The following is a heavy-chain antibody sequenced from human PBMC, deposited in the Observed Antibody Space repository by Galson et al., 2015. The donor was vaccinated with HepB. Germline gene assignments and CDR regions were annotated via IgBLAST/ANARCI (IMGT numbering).Heavy chain of an antibody. V-gene: IGHV3-66*04. Sequence: SLRLSCAASGFTVSSKYMSWVRQAPGKGLEWVAILYGGGDTYYANSVKGRFTISRDNSRNTLYLQMDSLRVEDTAIYFCARQMLATGPFDYWGQGTLVTVSP. CDR3: ARQMLATGPFDY. CDR2: LYGGGDT. J-gene: IGHJ4*02. CDR1: GFTVSSKY. D-gene: IGHD6-6*01.